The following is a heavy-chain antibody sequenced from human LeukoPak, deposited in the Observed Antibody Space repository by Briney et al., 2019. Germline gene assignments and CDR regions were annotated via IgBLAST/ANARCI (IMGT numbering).Heavy chain of an antibody. CDR2: ISSSSSYI. D-gene: IGHD4-17*01. V-gene: IGHV3-21*01. J-gene: IGHJ3*02. CDR1: GFTFSGYW. CDR3: ASSLKYGDDAFDI. Sequence: GGSLRLSCAASGFTFSGYWMHWVRQAPGKGLEWVSSISSSSSYIYYADSVKGRFTISRDNAKNSLYLQMNSLRAEDTAVYYCASSLKYGDDAFDIWGQGTMVTVSS.